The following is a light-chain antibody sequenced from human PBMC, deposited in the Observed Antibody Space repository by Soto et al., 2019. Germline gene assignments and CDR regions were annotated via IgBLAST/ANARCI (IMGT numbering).Light chain of an antibody. CDR3: QQYNYWQRL. J-gene: IGKJ3*01. CDR1: KNVTSR. Sequence: DIEMTQSPATLSVSPGERATLSCRASKNVTSRLARYQQKPGQAPRLLIYGASTMATGIPARFSGSGSGTAFTLTITNLQSEDFEVYFCQQYNYWQRLFGPRTKVHIK. CDR2: GAS. V-gene: IGKV3-15*01.